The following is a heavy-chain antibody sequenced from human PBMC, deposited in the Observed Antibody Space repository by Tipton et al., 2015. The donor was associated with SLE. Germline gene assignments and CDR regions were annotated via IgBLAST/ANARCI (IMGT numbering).Heavy chain of an antibody. J-gene: IGHJ3*02. CDR3: AKDKGWLDAFDI. CDR2: ISWNSGSI. V-gene: IGHV3-9*03. D-gene: IGHD5-12*01. Sequence: SLRLSCAASGFTFDDYAMHWVRQAPGKGLEWVSGISWNSGSIGYADSVKGRFTISRDNAKNSLYLQMNSLRAEDMALYYCAKDKGWLDAFDIWGQGTMVTVSS. CDR1: GFTFDDYA.